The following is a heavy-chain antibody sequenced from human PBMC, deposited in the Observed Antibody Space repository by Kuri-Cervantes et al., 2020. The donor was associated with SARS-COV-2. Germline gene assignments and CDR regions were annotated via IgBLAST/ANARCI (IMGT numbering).Heavy chain of an antibody. CDR1: GGSISSHY. V-gene: IGHV4-59*11. CDR2: IYYSGST. Sequence: SETLSLTCTVSGGSISSHYWSWIRQPPGKGLEWIGYIYYSGSTNYNPSLKSRVTISVDTSKNQFSLKLSSVTAADTAVYYCARYLDWERGIDSWGQGTLVTVSS. J-gene: IGHJ4*02. CDR3: ARYLDWERGIDS. D-gene: IGHD3/OR15-3a*01.